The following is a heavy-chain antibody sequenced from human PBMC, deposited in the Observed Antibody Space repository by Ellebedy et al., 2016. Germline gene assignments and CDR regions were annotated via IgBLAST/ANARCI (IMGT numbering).Heavy chain of an antibody. V-gene: IGHV3-74*01. CDR3: ARDHSGSGNAFDL. D-gene: IGHD6-19*01. Sequence: GESLKISXAASGFTFSSYSFHWVRLGPGKGLVWISHISRDGSTTNFADSVKGRFSISRDNAKNTLFLHINSLRAEDTAVYYCARDHSGSGNAFDLWGQGTLVTVSS. CDR1: GFTFSSYS. J-gene: IGHJ3*01. CDR2: ISRDGSTT.